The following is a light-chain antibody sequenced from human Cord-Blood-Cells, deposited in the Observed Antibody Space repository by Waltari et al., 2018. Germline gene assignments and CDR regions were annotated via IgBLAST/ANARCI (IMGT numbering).Light chain of an antibody. J-gene: IGLJ3*02. CDR3: CSYAGSSTWV. CDR2: EGS. Sequence: QSALTQPASVSGSPGQSITISCTGTSSDVGSYNLVSWYQQHPGKAPKLMIYEGSKRPSGVSNRFSGSKSGNPASLTISGLQAEDAADYYCCSYAGSSTWVFGGGTKLTVL. V-gene: IGLV2-23*01. CDR1: SSDVGSYNL.